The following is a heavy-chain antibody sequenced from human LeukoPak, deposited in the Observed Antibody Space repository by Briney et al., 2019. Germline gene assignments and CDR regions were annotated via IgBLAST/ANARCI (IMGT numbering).Heavy chain of an antibody. CDR3: SRTRISGIDGFDI. Sequence: GGSLRLSGTASGFTCSDYGVNWFRQAPGKGLEWVAFIRSKPYGGTTEYAASVKGRFSISRDDSTSIVYLQMNSLKTEDTALYYCSRTRISGIDGFDIWGQGTMVTVSS. V-gene: IGHV3-49*03. CDR2: IRSKPYGGTT. J-gene: IGHJ3*02. D-gene: IGHD2-15*01. CDR1: GFTCSDYG.